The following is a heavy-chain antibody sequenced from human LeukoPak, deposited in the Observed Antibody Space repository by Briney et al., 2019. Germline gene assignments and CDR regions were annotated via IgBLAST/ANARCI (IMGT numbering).Heavy chain of an antibody. Sequence: PSETLSLTCTVSGGSISSSSYYWGWIRQPPGKGLEWIGSIYYSGSTYYNPSLKSRVTISVDTSKNRFSLKLSSVTAADTAVYYCATGVDREYGGNPRLAFDIWGQGTTVTVSS. CDR2: IYYSGST. CDR3: ATGVDREYGGNPRLAFDI. J-gene: IGHJ3*02. CDR1: GGSISSSSYY. D-gene: IGHD4-23*01. V-gene: IGHV4-39*07.